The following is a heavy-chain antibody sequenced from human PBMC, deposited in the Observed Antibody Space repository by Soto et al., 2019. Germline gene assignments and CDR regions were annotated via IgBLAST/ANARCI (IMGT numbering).Heavy chain of an antibody. Sequence: PGGSLRLSCAASGFTFSSYSMNWVRQAPGKGLEWVSSISSSSSYIYYADSVKGRFTISRDNDKNSLYLQMNSLRAEDTAVYYCARGGIMAAAIFDYWGQGNLVTVSS. CDR3: ARGGIMAAAIFDY. CDR2: ISSSSSYI. CDR1: GFTFSSYS. V-gene: IGHV3-21*01. D-gene: IGHD6-13*01. J-gene: IGHJ4*02.